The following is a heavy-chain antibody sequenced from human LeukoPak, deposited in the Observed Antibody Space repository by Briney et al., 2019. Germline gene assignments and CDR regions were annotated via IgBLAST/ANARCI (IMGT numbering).Heavy chain of an antibody. CDR3: ARHRSPSSLSFFDI. D-gene: IGHD2-2*01. J-gene: IGHJ4*02. CDR2: IYTSEAT. V-gene: IGHV4-4*09. Sequence: SETLSLTCTVSGASISSYYWSWIRQPPGKGLEWIGYIYTSEATNFNPALRSRVTISIDTSKNQVSLRLSSVTAADTALYYCARHRSPSSLSFFDIWGQGMLVIVSS. CDR1: GASISSYY.